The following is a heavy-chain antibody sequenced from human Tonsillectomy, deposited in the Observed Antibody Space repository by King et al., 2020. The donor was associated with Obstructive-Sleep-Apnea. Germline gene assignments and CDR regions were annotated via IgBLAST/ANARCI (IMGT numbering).Heavy chain of an antibody. J-gene: IGHJ4*02. CDR2: IKQDGTEQ. Sequence: VQLVESGGGLVQPGGSLRLSCAASGFSLSIYWMSWVRQAPGKGLEWVANIKQDGTEQYYVDSVKGRFTISRDNAKQSLYLQMNSLRAEDTAIYYCARDSDSRGYRDGIDYWGQGTLVTVSS. D-gene: IGHD5-18*01. CDR1: GFSLSIYW. V-gene: IGHV3-7*03. CDR3: ARDSDSRGYRDGIDY.